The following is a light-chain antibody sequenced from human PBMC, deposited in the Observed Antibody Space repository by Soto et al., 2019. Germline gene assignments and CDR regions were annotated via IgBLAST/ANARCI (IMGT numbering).Light chain of an antibody. CDR2: GNS. CDR1: SSNIGAGYD. V-gene: IGLV1-40*01. J-gene: IGLJ2*01. CDR3: QSYDSSLSVVV. Sequence: QAVLTQPPSVSGAPGQRVAISCTGNSSNIGAGYDVHWYQQVPGTAPKLLIYGNSHRPSGVPDRFSGSKSGTSASLAITGLHAEDETDYYCQSYDSSLSVVVFGGGTKLTVL.